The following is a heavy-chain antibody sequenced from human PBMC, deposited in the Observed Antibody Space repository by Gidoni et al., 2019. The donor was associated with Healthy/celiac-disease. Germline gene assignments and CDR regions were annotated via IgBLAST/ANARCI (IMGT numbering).Heavy chain of an antibody. CDR2: INHSGST. CDR1: GGSFSGYY. V-gene: IGHV4-34*01. CDR3: ARGFGIAAAGTGWFDP. J-gene: IGHJ5*02. Sequence: QVQLQQWGAGLLKPSDTLSLTCAVYGGSFSGYYWSWIRQPPGKGLEWIGEINHSGSTNYNPSLKSRVTLSVDTSKNQFSLKLSSVTAADTAVYYCARGFGIAAAGTGWFDPWGQGTLVTVSS. D-gene: IGHD6-13*01.